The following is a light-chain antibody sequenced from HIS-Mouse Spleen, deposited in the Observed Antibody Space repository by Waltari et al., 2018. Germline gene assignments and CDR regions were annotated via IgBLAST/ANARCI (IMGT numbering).Light chain of an antibody. V-gene: IGLV7-46*01. CDR2: DTR. Sequence: GGTVTLTCGSSTGAVTSGHYPYWFQQKPGQAPRTLIYDTRNKHSWTPARFSGSLLGGKAALTLSGAQAEDEAEYYCLLSYSGSRVFGTGTKVTVL. J-gene: IGLJ1*01. CDR1: TGAVTSGHY. CDR3: LLSYSGSRV.